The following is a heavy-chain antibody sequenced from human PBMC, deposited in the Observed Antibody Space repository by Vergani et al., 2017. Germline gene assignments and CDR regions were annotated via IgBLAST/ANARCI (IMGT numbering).Heavy chain of an antibody. CDR1: GFTFSHYS. CDR2: ISGNNDDV. D-gene: IGHD6-13*01. CDR3: ARDLRAAAVGDPFYY. Sequence: EVQMVESGGGLVKPGGSLRLSCVASGFTFSHYSMNWVRQAPGKGLEWVSSISGNNDDVYYADSMKGRFTISRDNAKDSLYLQMDSLRAEDTAVYYCARDLRAAAVGDPFYYWGQGTLVTVSS. V-gene: IGHV3-21*01. J-gene: IGHJ4*02.